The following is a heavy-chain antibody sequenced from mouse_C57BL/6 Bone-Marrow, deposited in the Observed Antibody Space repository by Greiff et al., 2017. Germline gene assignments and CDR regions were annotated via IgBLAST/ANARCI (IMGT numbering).Heavy chain of an antibody. CDR1: GFSLTSYA. Sequence: VKLVESGPGLVAPSQSLSITCNVSGFSLTSYAISWVRQPPGKGLEWLGVIWTGGGTNYNSALKYRLSISKDNSKSQVFLKMNSLQTDDTARYYCDRGAYGYERYYAMDYWGQGTSVTVSS. V-gene: IGHV2-9-1*01. CDR2: IWTGGGT. D-gene: IGHD2-2*01. CDR3: DRGAYGYERYYAMDY. J-gene: IGHJ4*01.